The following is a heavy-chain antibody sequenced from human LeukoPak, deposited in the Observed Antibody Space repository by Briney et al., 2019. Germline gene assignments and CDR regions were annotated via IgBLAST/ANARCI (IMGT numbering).Heavy chain of an antibody. CDR3: AFDGNYE. CDR2: ISSDGGNQ. J-gene: IGHJ4*02. CDR1: GVTFSNFS. V-gene: IGHV3-30-3*01. D-gene: IGHD3-9*01. Sequence: PPGRPPRLSRAAPGVTFSNFSIHRVRPAPGQGLEWVAVISSDGGNQYYADSVKGRFTISRDNSENTLYLRMSSLRADDTAVYFCAFDGNYEGDQGTLVTVSS.